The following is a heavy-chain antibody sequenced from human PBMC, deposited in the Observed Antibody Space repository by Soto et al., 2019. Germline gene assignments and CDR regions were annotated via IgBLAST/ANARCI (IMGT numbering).Heavy chain of an antibody. CDR2: ISNSGNT. J-gene: IGHJ5*02. D-gene: IGHD6-13*01. CDR3: ARRGSTWYSWFDP. CDR1: GAYVTTYY. Sequence: PSETLSLTCNVSGAYVTTYYWSWIRQSPGKGLEWIGYISNSGNTNYNPSLKSRVTISLDTSKNHFSLKMRSVTAADTAVYYCARRGSTWYSWFDPWAREPWSPSPQ. V-gene: IGHV4-59*02.